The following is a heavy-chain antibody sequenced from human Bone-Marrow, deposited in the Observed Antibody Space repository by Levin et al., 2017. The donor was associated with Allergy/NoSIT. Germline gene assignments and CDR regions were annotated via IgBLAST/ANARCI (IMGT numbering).Heavy chain of an antibody. D-gene: IGHD1-26*01. CDR3: ARGGGIVGAATGDY. CDR1: GYTFTSYA. Sequence: ASVKVSCKASGYTFTSYAMHWVRQAPGQRLEWMGWINAGNGNTKYSQKFQGRVTITRDTSASTAYMELSSLRSEDTAVYYCARGGGIVGAATGDYWGQGTLVTVSS. CDR2: INAGNGNT. J-gene: IGHJ4*02. V-gene: IGHV1-3*01.